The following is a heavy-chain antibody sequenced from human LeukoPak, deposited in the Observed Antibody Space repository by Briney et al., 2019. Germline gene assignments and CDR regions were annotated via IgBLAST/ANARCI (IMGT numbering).Heavy chain of an antibody. CDR2: INHSGST. V-gene: IGHV4-34*01. Sequence: SETLSLTCAVYGGSFSGYYWSWIRQPPGKGLEWIGEINHSGSTNYNPSIKSRVTISVDTSKNQFSLKLSSVTAADTAVYYCARRHVWELRPYYYYGMDVWGQGNTVTVSS. J-gene: IGHJ6*02. CDR3: ARRHVWELRPYYYYGMDV. CDR1: GGSFSGYY. D-gene: IGHD1-26*01.